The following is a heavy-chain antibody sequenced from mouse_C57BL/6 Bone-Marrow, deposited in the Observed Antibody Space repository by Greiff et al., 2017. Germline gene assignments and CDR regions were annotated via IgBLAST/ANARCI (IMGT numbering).Heavy chain of an antibody. Sequence: VQLKESGPELVKPGASVKMSCKASGYTFTDYNMHWVKQSHGKSLEWIGYINPNNGGTSYNQKFKGKATLTVNKSSSTAYMELRSLSSEDSAVYYCAIITTVGNAMDYWGQGTSVTVSS. CDR2: INPNNGGT. CDR1: GYTFTDYN. D-gene: IGHD1-2*01. J-gene: IGHJ4*01. CDR3: AIITTVGNAMDY. V-gene: IGHV1-22*01.